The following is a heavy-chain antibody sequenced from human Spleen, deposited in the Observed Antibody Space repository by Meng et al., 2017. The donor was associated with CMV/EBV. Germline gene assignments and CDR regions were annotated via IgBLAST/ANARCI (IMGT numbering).Heavy chain of an antibody. D-gene: IGHD3-22*01. CDR3: AKYTYYYDSSGYPHRDYYYYGMDV. V-gene: IGHV3-7*03. CDR2: INQDGSEN. J-gene: IGHJ6*02. Sequence: GESLKISCAASGFTFSSYWMTWVRQAPGKGLEWVANINQDGSENYYVDSVKGRFTISRDNAKNSLYLQMNILSAEDTAVYYCAKYTYYYDSSGYPHRDYYYYGMDVWGQGTTVTVSS. CDR1: GFTFSSYW.